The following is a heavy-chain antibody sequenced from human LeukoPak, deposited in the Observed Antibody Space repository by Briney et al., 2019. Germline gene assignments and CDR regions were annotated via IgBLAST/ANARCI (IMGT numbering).Heavy chain of an antibody. CDR2: INPNSGGT. CDR3: ARDLGYCSSTSCSYYFDY. V-gene: IGHV1-2*02. D-gene: IGHD2-2*01. Sequence: ASVKVSCKASGYTFTGYYIHWVRQAPGQGLEWMGWINPNSGGTNYAQKFQGRVTMTRDTSISTAYMELSRLRSDDTAVYYCARDLGYCSSTSCSYYFDYWGQGTLVTVSS. J-gene: IGHJ4*02. CDR1: GYTFTGYY.